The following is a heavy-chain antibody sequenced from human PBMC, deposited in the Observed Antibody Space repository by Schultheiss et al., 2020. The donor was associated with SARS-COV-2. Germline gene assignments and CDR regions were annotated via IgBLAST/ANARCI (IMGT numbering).Heavy chain of an antibody. D-gene: IGHD5-24*01. CDR1: GYTFTRYG. V-gene: IGHV1-18*01. CDR3: ARDSATGDPKLGFDY. CDR2: INPNSGGT. J-gene: IGHJ4*02. Sequence: ASVKVSCKASGYTFTRYGISWVRQAPGLGLEWMAWINPNSGGTNYAQKFQGRVTMTRDTSTSTVYMELSSLRSEDTAVYYCARDSATGDPKLGFDYWGQGTLVTVSS.